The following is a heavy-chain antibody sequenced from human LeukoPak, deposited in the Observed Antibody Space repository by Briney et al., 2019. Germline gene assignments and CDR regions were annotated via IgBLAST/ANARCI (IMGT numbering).Heavy chain of an antibody. CDR3: VKDQFPGNGIYDPFDK. V-gene: IGHV3-23*01. CDR2: IGGVAVST. Sequence: PGGSLRLSCVTSGFTFNIHAMSWVRQAPGKGLEWVSTIGGVAVSTDYADSVKGRFSFSRDDSKNTVFLQMNNLRVEDTAVYYCVKDQFPGNGIYDPFDKWGQETMVTVS. J-gene: IGHJ3*02. CDR1: GFTFNIHA. D-gene: IGHD2-8*01.